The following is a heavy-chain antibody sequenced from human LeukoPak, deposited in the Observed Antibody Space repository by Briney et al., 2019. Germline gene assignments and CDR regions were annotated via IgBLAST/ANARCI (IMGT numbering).Heavy chain of an antibody. CDR2: IIPIFGTA. D-gene: IGHD2-2*01. V-gene: IGHV1-69*13. J-gene: IGHJ6*02. CDR3: ARDVPATIRIGMDV. CDR1: GGTFSSYA. Sequence: WASVKVSCKASGGTFSSYAISWVRQAPGQGLEWMGGIIPIFGTAKYAQKFQGRVTITADESTSTAYMELSSLRSEDTAVYYCARDVPATIRIGMDVWGQGTTVTVSS.